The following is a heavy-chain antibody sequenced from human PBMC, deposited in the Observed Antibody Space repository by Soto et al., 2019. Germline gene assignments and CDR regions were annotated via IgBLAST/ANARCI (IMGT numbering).Heavy chain of an antibody. D-gene: IGHD3-3*01. Sequence: ASVKVSCKASGYTFTSYAMHWVRQAPGQRLEWMGWINAGNGNTKYSQKFQGRVTITRETSASTAYMELSSLSSEDTAVYYCASDFWSGYPYYYYYGMDVWGQGTTATVSS. CDR1: GYTFTSYA. CDR3: ASDFWSGYPYYYYYGMDV. CDR2: INAGNGNT. V-gene: IGHV1-3*01. J-gene: IGHJ6*02.